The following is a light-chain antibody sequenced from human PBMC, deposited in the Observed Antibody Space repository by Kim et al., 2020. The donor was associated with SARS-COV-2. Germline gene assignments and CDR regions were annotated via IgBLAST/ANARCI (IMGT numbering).Light chain of an antibody. CDR2: GNS. CDR3: QSYDSSLRGV. Sequence: GQRVTISCTGSSSNIGAGYDGHWYQQLPGTAPKLLIYGNSNRPSGVPDRFSGSKSGTSASLAITGLQAEDEADYYCQSYDSSLRGVFGGGTQLTVL. CDR1: SSNIGAGYD. V-gene: IGLV1-40*01. J-gene: IGLJ2*01.